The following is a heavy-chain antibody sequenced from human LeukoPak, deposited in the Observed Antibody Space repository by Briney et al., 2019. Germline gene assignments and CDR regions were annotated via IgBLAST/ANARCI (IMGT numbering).Heavy chain of an antibody. V-gene: IGHV1-46*01. CDR1: GYTFTSYY. CDR2: INPSGGST. Sequence: ASVKVSCKASGYTFTSYYMHWVRQAPGQGREWMGIINPSGGSTSYAQKLQGRVTMTRDTSTSTVYMELSSLRSEDTAVYYCARERSYYHSSGQRQTGAFDIWGQGTMVTVSS. D-gene: IGHD3-22*01. CDR3: ARERSYYHSSGQRQTGAFDI. J-gene: IGHJ3*02.